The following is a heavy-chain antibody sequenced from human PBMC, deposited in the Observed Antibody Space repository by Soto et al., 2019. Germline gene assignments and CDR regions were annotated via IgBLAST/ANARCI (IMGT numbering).Heavy chain of an antibody. Sequence: SETLSLTCAVYGGSFSGYYWSWIRQPPGKGLEWIGEINHSGSTNYNPSLKSRVTISVGTSKNQFSLKLSSVTAADTAVYYCARGPIYCSGGSFHPRNKSLDIRGQGTMVTVS. V-gene: IGHV4-34*01. J-gene: IGHJ3*02. CDR2: INHSGST. CDR3: ARGPIYCSGGSFHPRNKSLDI. CDR1: GGSFSGYY. D-gene: IGHD2-15*01.